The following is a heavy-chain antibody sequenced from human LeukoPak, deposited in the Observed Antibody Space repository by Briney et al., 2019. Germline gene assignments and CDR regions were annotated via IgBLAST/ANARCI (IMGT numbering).Heavy chain of an antibody. CDR3: ARVTGSRIFGGGMDV. CDR2: IWYDGSKR. V-gene: IGHV3-33*01. Sequence: GGSLRLPCAASGFTFSSSGMHWVRQAPGKGLEWVALIWYDGSKRYYVDSVKGRFTISRDNSKNTLFLQMNGLRAEDTAVYYCARVTGSRIFGGGMDVWGQGTTVTVSS. D-gene: IGHD3-3*02. CDR1: GFTFSSSG. J-gene: IGHJ6*02.